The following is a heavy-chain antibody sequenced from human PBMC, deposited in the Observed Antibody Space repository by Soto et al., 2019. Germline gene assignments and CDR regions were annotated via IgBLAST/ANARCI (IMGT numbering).Heavy chain of an antibody. Sequence: TLSLTCTVSGGSISSGGYYWSWIRQHPGKGLEWIGYIYHSGSTNYNPSLKSRVTISVDKSKNQFSLKLSSVTAADTAVYFCARVLQTSYYYYGMDVWSQATTVTVSS. D-gene: IGHD4-4*01. J-gene: IGHJ6*02. CDR2: IYHSGST. CDR3: ARVLQTSYYYYGMDV. V-gene: IGHV4-31*03. CDR1: GGSISSGGYY.